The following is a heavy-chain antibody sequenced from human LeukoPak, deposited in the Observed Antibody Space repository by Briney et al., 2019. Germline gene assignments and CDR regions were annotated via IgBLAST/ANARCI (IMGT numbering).Heavy chain of an antibody. Sequence: ASVKVSCKASGYTFTSYYMHWVRQAPGQGLEWMGIINPSGGSTSYAQKFQGRVTMTRGTSTSTVYMELSSLRSEDTAVYYCARGGSPTMIAAEDWFDPWGQGTLVTVSS. J-gene: IGHJ5*02. D-gene: IGHD3-22*01. CDR1: GYTFTSYY. CDR3: ARGGSPTMIAAEDWFDP. CDR2: INPSGGST. V-gene: IGHV1-46*01.